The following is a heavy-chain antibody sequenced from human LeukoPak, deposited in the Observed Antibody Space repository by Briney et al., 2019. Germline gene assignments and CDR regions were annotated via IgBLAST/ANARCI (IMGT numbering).Heavy chain of an antibody. CDR1: GYTFTDYY. CDR3: ATDGSGSYNPPYYYYYGMDV. CDR2: VDPEDGET. J-gene: IGHJ6*02. D-gene: IGHD3-10*01. V-gene: IGHV1-69-2*01. Sequence: ASVKISCKVSGYTFTDYYMHWVQQAPGKGLEWMGLVDPEDGETIYAEKFQGRVTITADTSTDTAYMELSSLRSEDTAVYYCATDGSGSYNPPYYYYYGMDVWGQGTTVTVSS.